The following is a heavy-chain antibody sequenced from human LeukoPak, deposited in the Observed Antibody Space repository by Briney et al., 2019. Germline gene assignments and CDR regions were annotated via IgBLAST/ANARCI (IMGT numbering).Heavy chain of an antibody. V-gene: IGHV3-53*04. CDR1: GLTVSSNY. Sequence: GGSLRLSCATSGLTVSSNYMSWVRQAPGQGLEWVSVIYSGDTANYADSVKGRFTISRHSSKNTLYLQMNSLRAEDTAVYYCARMTSSWFDYWGQGTLVTVSS. D-gene: IGHD2-2*01. J-gene: IGHJ5*01. CDR2: IYSGDTA. CDR3: ARMTSSWFDY.